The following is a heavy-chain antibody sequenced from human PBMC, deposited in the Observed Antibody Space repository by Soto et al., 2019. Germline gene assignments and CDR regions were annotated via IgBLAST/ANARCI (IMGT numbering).Heavy chain of an antibody. V-gene: IGHV6-1*01. J-gene: IGHJ6*03. D-gene: IGHD4-17*01. CDR2: TYYRSKWYN. CDR3: AREHGDAYGDYGYYYYYMEV. CDR1: GDSVSSNSAA. Sequence: SQTLSLTCAISGDSVSSNSAAWNWIRQSPSRGLEWLGRTYYRSKWYNDYAVSVKSRITINPDTSKNQFSLQLNSVTPEDTAVYYCAREHGDAYGDYGYYYYYMEVWGKGTTVTVSS.